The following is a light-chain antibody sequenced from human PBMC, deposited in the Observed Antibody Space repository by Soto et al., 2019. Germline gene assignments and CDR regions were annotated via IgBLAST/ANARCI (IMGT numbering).Light chain of an antibody. Sequence: EILLTQSPATLSVSPGERATLSCRASQSLSNNLAWYHQKPGQAPRLLIYGASTRATGIPARFSGSGSGTEFTLTISSLQSEDFAVYYCQQYNNWWTFGQGTKVEIK. CDR2: GAS. CDR3: QQYNNWWT. V-gene: IGKV3-15*01. J-gene: IGKJ1*01. CDR1: QSLSNN.